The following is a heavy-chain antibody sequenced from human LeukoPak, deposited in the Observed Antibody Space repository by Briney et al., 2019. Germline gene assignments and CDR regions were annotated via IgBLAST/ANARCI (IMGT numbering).Heavy chain of an antibody. D-gene: IGHD4-17*01. CDR3: ARVPYGEGYYYYYMDV. V-gene: IGHV4-34*01. CDR2: INHSGST. J-gene: IGHJ6*03. CDR1: GGSFSGYY. Sequence: SETLSLTCAVYGGSFSGYYWNWIRQPPGKGLEWIGEINHSGSTNSNPSLKSRVTISVDTSKNQFSLKLSSVTAADTAVYYCARVPYGEGYYYYYMDVWGKGTTVTVSS.